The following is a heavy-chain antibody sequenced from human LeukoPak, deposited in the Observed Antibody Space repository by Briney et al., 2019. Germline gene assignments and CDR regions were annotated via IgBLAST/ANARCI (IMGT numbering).Heavy chain of an antibody. CDR3: AKVTPGRSVYFDY. J-gene: IGHJ4*02. V-gene: IGHV3-21*04. D-gene: IGHD2-15*01. Sequence: GGSLRLSCAASGFTFSTYNMNWVRQAPGKGLEWVSSISSNSNYIYYADSVKGRFTISRDNSKNTLYLQMSSLRAEDTALYYCAKVTPGRSVYFDYWGQGTLVTVSS. CDR1: GFTFSTYN. CDR2: ISSNSNYI.